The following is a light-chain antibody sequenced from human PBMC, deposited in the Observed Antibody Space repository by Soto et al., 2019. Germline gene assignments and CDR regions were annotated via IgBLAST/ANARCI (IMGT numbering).Light chain of an antibody. J-gene: IGLJ2*01. CDR3: GTWESSLSVAV. V-gene: IGLV1-51*01. CDR2: ANN. Sequence: QSVLTQPPSVSASPGQTVTISCSGSNSNIGNNDVSWYQQHPGTAPNLLIYANNKRPSHTPDRFSGSKSGTSATLDITGLQTGDEADYYCGTWESSLSVAVFGGGTKLTVL. CDR1: NSNIGNND.